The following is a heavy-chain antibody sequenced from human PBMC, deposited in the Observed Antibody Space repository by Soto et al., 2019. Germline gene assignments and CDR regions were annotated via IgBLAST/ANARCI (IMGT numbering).Heavy chain of an antibody. V-gene: IGHV5-10-1*01. CDR2: IDPSDSYT. Sequence: VESLKISCKGSGYIFTSYWISCLRQMPGKGLEWMGRIDPSDSYTNYSPSFQGHVTISADKSISTAYLQWSSLKASDTAMYYCASMVIGTPDIWGQGTMVTVSS. J-gene: IGHJ3*02. D-gene: IGHD3-22*01. CDR1: GYIFTSYW. CDR3: ASMVIGTPDI.